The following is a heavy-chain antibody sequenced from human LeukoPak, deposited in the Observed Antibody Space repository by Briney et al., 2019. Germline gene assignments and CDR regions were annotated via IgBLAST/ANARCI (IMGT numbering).Heavy chain of an antibody. J-gene: IGHJ4*02. CDR2: IYYSGSA. CDR1: GASISSYY. D-gene: IGHD3-22*01. V-gene: IGHV4-59*01. Sequence: PSETLSLTCSVSGASISSYYWSWIRQPPGKGLEWIGYIYYSGSAQYNPSLNSRATISVDTSRNQFSLKLSSVIAADTAVYFCARDPSAYFYDNSDYYAWYFDHWGQGTLVAVSS. CDR3: ARDPSAYFYDNSDYYAWYFDH.